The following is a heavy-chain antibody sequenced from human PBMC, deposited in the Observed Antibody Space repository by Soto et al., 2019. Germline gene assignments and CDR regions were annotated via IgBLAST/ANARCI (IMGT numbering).Heavy chain of an antibody. CDR2: INPSGGST. CDR3: ARGKTYCGGDCYSEILGY. V-gene: IGHV1-46*03. CDR1: GYTFTSYY. Sequence: GASVEVSCKASGYTFTSYYLHWVRQAPGQGLEWMGIINPSGGSTSYAQKFQGRVTMTRDTSTSTVYMELSSLRSEDTAVYYCARGKTYCGGDCYSEILGYWGQGTLVTVSS. D-gene: IGHD2-21*02. J-gene: IGHJ4*02.